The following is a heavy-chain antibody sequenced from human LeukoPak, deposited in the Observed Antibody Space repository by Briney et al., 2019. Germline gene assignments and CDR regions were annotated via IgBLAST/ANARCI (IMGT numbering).Heavy chain of an antibody. CDR2: INVRGST. D-gene: IGHD3-22*01. V-gene: IGHV4-39*01. CDR1: GGSISNSDYY. Sequence: SETLSLTCTVSGGSISNSDYYWDWLRQPPWKGLDRIGSINVRGSTYSNPSLERRFTRSVDTSKNQFSLKMSSVTAAGTAVYYCANTRGRGQVDPGNSGYINYWGQGTLVSVSS. J-gene: IGHJ4*02. CDR3: ANTRGRGQVDPGNSGYINY.